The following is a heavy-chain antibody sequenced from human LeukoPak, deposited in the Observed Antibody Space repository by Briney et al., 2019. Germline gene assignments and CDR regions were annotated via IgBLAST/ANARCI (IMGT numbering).Heavy chain of an antibody. J-gene: IGHJ4*02. CDR3: ARTSSGWCLGDY. Sequence: ASVKVSCKASGYTFTIHGISWVRQAPGQGLEWMGWISGYNGNTDYAQNLQDRVTMTTDTSTTTAYMELRSLRSDDTAVYYCARTSSGWCLGDYWGQGTLVTVSS. CDR1: GYTFTIHG. V-gene: IGHV1-18*01. D-gene: IGHD6-19*01. CDR2: ISGYNGNT.